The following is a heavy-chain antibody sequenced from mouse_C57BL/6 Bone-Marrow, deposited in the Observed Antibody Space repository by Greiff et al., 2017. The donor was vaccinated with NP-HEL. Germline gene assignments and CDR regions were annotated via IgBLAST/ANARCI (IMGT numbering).Heavy chain of an antibody. J-gene: IGHJ2*01. Sequence: EVQLQQSGPELVKPGASVKISCKASGYTFTDYYMNWVKQSHGKSLEWIGDINPNNGGTSYNQKFKGKATLTVDKSSSTAYMELRSLTSEDSAVYYCARGGLWYYGSSYDYWGQGTTLTVSS. D-gene: IGHD1-1*01. CDR1: GYTFTDYY. CDR3: ARGGLWYYGSSYDY. V-gene: IGHV1-26*01. CDR2: INPNNGGT.